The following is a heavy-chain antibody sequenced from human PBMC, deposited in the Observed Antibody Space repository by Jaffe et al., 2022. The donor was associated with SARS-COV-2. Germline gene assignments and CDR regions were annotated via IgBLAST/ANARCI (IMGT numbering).Heavy chain of an antibody. V-gene: IGHV3-11*01. CDR3: ARAAVKSSSQLLSGQYGMDV. CDR2: ISSSGSTI. Sequence: QVQLVESGGGLVKPGGSLRLSCAASGFTFSDYYMSWIRQAPGKGLEWVSYISSSGSTIYYADSVKGRFTISRDNAKNSLYLQMNSLRAEDTAVYYCARAAVKSSSQLLSGQYGMDVWGQGTTVTVSS. D-gene: IGHD1-7*01. J-gene: IGHJ6*02. CDR1: GFTFSDYY.